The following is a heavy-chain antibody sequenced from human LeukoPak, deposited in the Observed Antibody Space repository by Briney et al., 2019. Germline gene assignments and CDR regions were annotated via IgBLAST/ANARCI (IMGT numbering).Heavy chain of an antibody. CDR2: IKQDGSEK. V-gene: IGHV3-7*03. D-gene: IGHD3-3*01. J-gene: IGHJ6*03. CDR3: ARAVSRYDFWNYYYMDV. Sequence: PGTSLRLSCAASGFTFSSYWMSWVRQAPGKGLEWVANIKQDGSEKYYVDSVKGRFTISRDNAKNSLYLQMNSLRAEDTAVYYCARAVSRYDFWNYYYMDVWGKGTTVTVSS. CDR1: GFTFSSYW.